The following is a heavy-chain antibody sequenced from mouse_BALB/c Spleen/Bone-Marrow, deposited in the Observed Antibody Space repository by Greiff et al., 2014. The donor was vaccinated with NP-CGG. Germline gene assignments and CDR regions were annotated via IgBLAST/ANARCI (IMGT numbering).Heavy chain of an antibody. CDR2: ILPVSGST. CDR1: GYTFSSYW. CDR3: ARELGLRLAY. D-gene: IGHD3-1*01. Sequence: QVQLQQSGAELMKPGASVKISCKTSGYTFSSYWIEWVKQRPGHGLEWIGEILPVSGSTNSNEKFKGKATFTADTSSNTAYMQHSSLTSEDSAVYYRARELGLRLAYWGQGTLVTVSA. V-gene: IGHV1-9*01. J-gene: IGHJ3*01.